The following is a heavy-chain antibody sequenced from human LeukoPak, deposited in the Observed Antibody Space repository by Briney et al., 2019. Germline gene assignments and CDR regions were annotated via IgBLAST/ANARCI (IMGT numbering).Heavy chain of an antibody. CDR1: VGTFSNYA. CDR3: VRRQALRGRHRAFDP. J-gene: IGHJ5*02. CDR2: IIPMFGSA. V-gene: IGHV1-69*05. Sequence: SVKVSCKASVGTFSNYAVNWLRQAPSQGLEWLGGIIPMFGSAKYAQQFQDRVTITTDEATTTAYMERISLRSDDTAVYFCVRRQALRGRHRAFDPWGQGTLVTVTS. D-gene: IGHD6-25*01.